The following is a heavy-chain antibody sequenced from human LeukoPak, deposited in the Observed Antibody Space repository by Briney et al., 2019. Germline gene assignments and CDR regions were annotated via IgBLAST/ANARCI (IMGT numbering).Heavy chain of an antibody. J-gene: IGHJ6*04. Sequence: GGSLTLSCEDSGFTFRSYEMNWVRQAPGKGLEWVSSTTSSSSYIYYADSVKGRFTISRDNAKNSLYLQMNSLRAEDTAVYYCAELGITMIGGVWGKGTTVTISS. D-gene: IGHD3-10*02. V-gene: IGHV3-21*01. CDR3: AELGITMIGGV. CDR1: GFTFRSYE. CDR2: TTSSSSYI.